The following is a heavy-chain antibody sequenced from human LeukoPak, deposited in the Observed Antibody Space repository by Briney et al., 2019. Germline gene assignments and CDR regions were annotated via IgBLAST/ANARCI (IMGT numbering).Heavy chain of an antibody. Sequence: ASVKVSCKASGYTFTSYDINWVRQATGQGLEWMGWMNPNSGNTGYAQKFQGRVSMTRNTSISTAYMELSSLRSEDTAVYYCARQDASYYYYYYMDVWGKGTTVTVSS. CDR1: GYTFTSYD. D-gene: IGHD3-16*01. V-gene: IGHV1-8*01. J-gene: IGHJ6*03. CDR3: ARQDASYYYYYYMDV. CDR2: MNPNSGNT.